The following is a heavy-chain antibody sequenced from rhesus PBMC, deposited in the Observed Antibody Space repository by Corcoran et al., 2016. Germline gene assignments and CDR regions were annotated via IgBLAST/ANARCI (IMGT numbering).Heavy chain of an antibody. V-gene: IGHV4-80*01. CDR3: ARSYYYDSGYYQSIYYGLDS. CDR1: ISSYW. D-gene: IGHD3-28*01. Sequence: ISSYWWSWIRQPPGKGLEWIGEINGNSGSTYYNPSLKSRVTISKDASKNQFSLKLSSVTAADTAVYYCARSYYYDSGYYQSIYYGLDSWGQGVVVTVSS. J-gene: IGHJ6*01. CDR2: INGNSGST.